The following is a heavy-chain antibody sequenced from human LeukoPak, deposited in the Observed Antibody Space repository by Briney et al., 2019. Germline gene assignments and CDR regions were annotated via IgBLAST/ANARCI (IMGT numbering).Heavy chain of an antibody. CDR3: ASPELGTLYFDY. J-gene: IGHJ4*02. V-gene: IGHV1-46*01. CDR2: INPSGGST. CDR1: GYTFTSYY. D-gene: IGHD7-27*01. Sequence: RASVKVSCKASGYTFTSYYMHWVRQAPGQGLEWMGIINPSGGSTSYAQKFQGRVTMTRDTSTSTVYMELSSLRSEDTAVYYCASPELGTLYFDYWGQGTLATVSS.